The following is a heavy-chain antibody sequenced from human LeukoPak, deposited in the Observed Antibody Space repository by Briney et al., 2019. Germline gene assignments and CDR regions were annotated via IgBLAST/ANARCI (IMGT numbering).Heavy chain of an antibody. CDR3: AKEDRNYDFWSGYSYCYYYGMDV. D-gene: IGHD3-3*01. CDR1: GFTFSSYA. CDR2: ISGSGGST. V-gene: IGHV3-23*01. Sequence: PGGSLRLSCAASGFTFSSYAMSWVRQAPGKGLEWVSAISGSGGSTYYADSVKGRFTISRDNSKNTLYLQMNSLRAEDTAVYYCAKEDRNYDFWSGYSYCYYYGMDVWGQGTTVTVSS. J-gene: IGHJ6*02.